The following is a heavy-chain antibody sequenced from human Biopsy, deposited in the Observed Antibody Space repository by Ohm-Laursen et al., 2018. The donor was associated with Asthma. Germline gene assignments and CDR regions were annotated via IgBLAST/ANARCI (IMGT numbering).Heavy chain of an antibody. CDR1: GDAMSTSGSY. CDR2: IYYSGRT. CDR3: ARAVSSSSYWYFGL. D-gene: IGHD6-6*01. V-gene: IGHV4-39*02. J-gene: IGHJ2*01. Sequence: TLSLTCIVSGDAMSTSGSYWGWIRQSPGKGLEWIGSIYYSGRTYYNPSLESRVTISADTSKNHFSLKVPSVTAADTAVYYCARAVSSSSYWYFGLWGRGDLVTVSS.